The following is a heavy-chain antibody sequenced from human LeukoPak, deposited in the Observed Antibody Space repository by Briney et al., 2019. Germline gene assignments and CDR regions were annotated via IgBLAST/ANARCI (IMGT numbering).Heavy chain of an antibody. J-gene: IGHJ4*02. CDR2: IRNDETEI. CDR3: AKDGGRYRFDF. CDR1: GFPFNAYN. Sequence: GGSLRLSCTAPGFPFNAYNIHWIRQAPGRGLEWVSFIRNDETEIHYADFAKGRFTISRDRSKNSVYLQLNSLRPDDTALYYCAKDGGRYRFDFWGQGTMVTVSS. V-gene: IGHV3-30*02. D-gene: IGHD3-16*02.